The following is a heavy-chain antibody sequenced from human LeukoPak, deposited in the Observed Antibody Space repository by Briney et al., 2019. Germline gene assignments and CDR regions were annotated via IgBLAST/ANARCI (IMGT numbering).Heavy chain of an antibody. CDR1: GGSISSSSYY. V-gene: IGHV4-39*01. J-gene: IGHJ4*02. D-gene: IGHD4-23*01. Sequence: PSETLSLTCTVSGGSISSSSYYWGWIRQPPGKGLEWIGSFYYSGRTYYNPSLKSRVTIFVDTSKNQCSLKLSSVTAADTAVYYCAGHKYDPVGGYWGQGTLVTVSS. CDR2: FYYSGRT. CDR3: AGHKYDPVGGY.